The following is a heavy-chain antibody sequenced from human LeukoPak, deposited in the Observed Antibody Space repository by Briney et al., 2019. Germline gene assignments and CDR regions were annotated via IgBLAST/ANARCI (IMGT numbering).Heavy chain of an antibody. D-gene: IGHD5-24*01. V-gene: IGHV3-74*01. CDR3: ARAQRDAYKHFLEY. J-gene: IGHJ4*02. CDR2: VNSDGSST. Sequence: GGSLRLSCAASGHTFSSYWMHWVRQAPGMGLVWVSRVNSDGSSTSYADSVKGRFTISRDNAKNTLYLQMNSLRAEDTAVYYCARAQRDAYKHFLEYWGQGTLVTVSS. CDR1: GHTFSSYW.